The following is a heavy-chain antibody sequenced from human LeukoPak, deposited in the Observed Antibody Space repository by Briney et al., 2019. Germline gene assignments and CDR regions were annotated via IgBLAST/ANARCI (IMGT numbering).Heavy chain of an antibody. CDR2: MHPYGFT. V-gene: IGHV4-34*01. D-gene: IGHD3-9*01. CDR3: SRGSDESKTGDS. Sequence: PSETLSLTCAVYGGSFNNYYWSWIRQPPGKGRECIVEMHPYGFTNVNPSLTSRVSISIDTSKNQFSLTLTSVTAADTAIYYCSRGSDESKTGDSWGQGSLVTVSS. CDR1: GGSFNNYY. J-gene: IGHJ4*02.